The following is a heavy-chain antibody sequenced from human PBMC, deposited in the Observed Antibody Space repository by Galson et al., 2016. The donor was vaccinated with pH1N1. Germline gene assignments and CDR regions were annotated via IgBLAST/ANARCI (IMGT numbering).Heavy chain of an antibody. V-gene: IGHV3-21*01. Sequence: SLRLSCAASGFTFSSYPMNWVRQAPGKGLEWVASISRNSGSIYYRDTVKGRFTISRDNAKNSLFLQMSTLRAEDTAVYFCAREDSSGYGYFDYWGQGTLVTVSS. J-gene: IGHJ4*02. CDR3: AREDSSGYGYFDY. CDR2: ISRNSGSI. D-gene: IGHD3-22*01. CDR1: GFTFSSYP.